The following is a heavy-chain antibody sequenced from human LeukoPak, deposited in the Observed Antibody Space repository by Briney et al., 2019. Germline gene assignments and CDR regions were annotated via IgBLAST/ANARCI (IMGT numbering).Heavy chain of an antibody. Sequence: ASVKVSCKASGYTFISYYMHWVRQAPGQGLEWMGIINPSGGSTSYAQKFQGRVTMTRDTSTSTVYMELSSLRSEDTAVYYCARERPPFGISYYYDSSGYSPSDYWGQGTLVTVSS. J-gene: IGHJ4*02. CDR3: ARERPPFGISYYYDSSGYSPSDY. CDR1: GYTFISYY. V-gene: IGHV1-46*01. D-gene: IGHD3-22*01. CDR2: INPSGGST.